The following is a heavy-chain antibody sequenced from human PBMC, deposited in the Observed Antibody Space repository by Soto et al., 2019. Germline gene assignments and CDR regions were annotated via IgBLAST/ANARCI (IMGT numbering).Heavy chain of an antibody. V-gene: IGHV5-51*01. CDR1: GYSFTSYW. J-gene: IGHJ4*02. Sequence: PGESLKISCKGSGYSFTSYWIGWVRQMPGKGLEWMGIIYPGDSDTRYSPSFQGQVTISADKSISTAYLQWSSLKASDTAMYYCARQLKYYDILTGYPKGLIDYWGQGTLVTVSS. CDR2: IYPGDSDT. CDR3: ARQLKYYDILTGYPKGLIDY. D-gene: IGHD3-9*01.